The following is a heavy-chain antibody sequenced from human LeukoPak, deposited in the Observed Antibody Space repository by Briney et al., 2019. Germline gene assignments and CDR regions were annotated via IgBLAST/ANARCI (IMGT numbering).Heavy chain of an antibody. D-gene: IGHD3-9*01. CDR3: ARDRPPTYYDILTGPNYYMDV. V-gene: IGHV1-2*02. CDR1: GYTFTGYY. J-gene: IGHJ6*03. Sequence: ASVKVSCRASGYTFTGYYMHWVRQAPGQGLEWMGWINPNSGGTNYAQKFQGRVTMTRDTSISTAYMELSRLRSDDTAVYYCARDRPPTYYDILTGPNYYMDVWGKGTTVTISS. CDR2: INPNSGGT.